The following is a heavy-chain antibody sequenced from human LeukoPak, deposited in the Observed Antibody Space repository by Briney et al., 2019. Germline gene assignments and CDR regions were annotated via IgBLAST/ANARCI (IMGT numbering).Heavy chain of an antibody. Sequence: GGSLRLSCAASGFTVSSNYMSWVRQAPGKGLEWVSVIYSGGTTYYADSVKGRFTISRGNSKNTLYLQMNSLRAEDTAVYYCARGYYGSGSYFIRDWGQGTLVTVSS. CDR3: ARGYYGSGSYFIRD. J-gene: IGHJ4*02. D-gene: IGHD3-10*01. CDR2: IYSGGTT. V-gene: IGHV3-53*01. CDR1: GFTVSSNY.